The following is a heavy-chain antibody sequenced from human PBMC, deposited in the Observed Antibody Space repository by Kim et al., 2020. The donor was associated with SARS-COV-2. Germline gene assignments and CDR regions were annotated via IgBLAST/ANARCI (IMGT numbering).Heavy chain of an antibody. V-gene: IGHV1-46*01. CDR2: INPSGGST. CDR3: ARDLTMTFSGAYYYYGMDV. J-gene: IGHJ6*02. Sequence: ASVKVSCKASGYTFTSYYMHWVRQAPGQGLEWMGIINPSGGSTSYAQKFQGRVTMTRDTSTSTVYMELRSLRSEDTAVYYCARDLTMTFSGAYYYYGMDVWGQGTTVTVSS. CDR1: GYTFTSYY. D-gene: IGHD3-22*01.